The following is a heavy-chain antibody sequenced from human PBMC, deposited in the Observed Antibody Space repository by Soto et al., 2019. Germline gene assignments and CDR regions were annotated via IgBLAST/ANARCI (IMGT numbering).Heavy chain of an antibody. Sequence: GGSLRLSCAGSGFNFSDYYMVWVRQAPGKGLEWVSSISRSGANIHYADSVKGRFTISRDNARNSLYLQMNSLRAEDTARYFCARGINRSGAYWGQGTQVNVSS. V-gene: IGHV3-21*04. CDR3: ARGINRSGAY. CDR2: ISRSGANI. D-gene: IGHD3-10*01. J-gene: IGHJ4*02. CDR1: GFNFSDYY.